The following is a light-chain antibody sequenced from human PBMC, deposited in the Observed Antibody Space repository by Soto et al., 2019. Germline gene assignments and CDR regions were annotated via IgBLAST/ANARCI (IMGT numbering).Light chain of an antibody. CDR3: QQYGSSPQT. Sequence: EIVLTQSPGTLSLPPGERATLSRRASQSVSSSYLAWYQQKPGQAPRLLIYGASSRATGIPDRFSGSGSGTDFTLTISRLEPEDFAVYYCQQYGSSPQTFGQGTKVDIK. V-gene: IGKV3-20*01. CDR2: GAS. CDR1: QSVSSSY. J-gene: IGKJ1*01.